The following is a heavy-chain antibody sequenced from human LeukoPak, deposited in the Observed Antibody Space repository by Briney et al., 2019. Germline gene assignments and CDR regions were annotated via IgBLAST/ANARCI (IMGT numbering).Heavy chain of an antibody. V-gene: IGHV3-23*05. Sequence: GGSLRLSCAASGFTFSTYGMSWVRQAPGKGLEWLSTIGSSNSDTYYRDSVKGRFTVSRDNSKNTLYLQMNSLRVEDTAVYHCAKRVLSVVPVAGLDYWGQGTLVTVSS. CDR3: AKRVLSVVPVAGLDY. CDR2: IGSSNSDT. J-gene: IGHJ4*02. CDR1: GFTFSTYG. D-gene: IGHD6-19*01.